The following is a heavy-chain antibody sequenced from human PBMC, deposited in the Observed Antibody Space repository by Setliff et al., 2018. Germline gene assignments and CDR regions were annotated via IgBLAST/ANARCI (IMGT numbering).Heavy chain of an antibody. CDR3: ARMSGFLYIDV. D-gene: IGHD3-3*01. V-gene: IGHV4-39*01. J-gene: IGHJ6*03. CDR2: INYSGIT. Sequence: LSLTCSVSGDSISSSSYYWGWIRQPPGKGLEWIGSINYSGITYYSPSLKSRVIVSVDTSKNQFSLKLSSVTAADTAVYYCARMSGFLYIDVWGKGTTVTVS. CDR1: GDSISSSSYY.